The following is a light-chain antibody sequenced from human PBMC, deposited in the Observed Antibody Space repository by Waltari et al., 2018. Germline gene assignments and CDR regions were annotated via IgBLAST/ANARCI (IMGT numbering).Light chain of an antibody. V-gene: IGKV4-1*01. J-gene: IGKJ2*01. CDR2: WAS. CDR3: QQYYTTPYT. Sequence: DIVMTQSPDSLAMSLGERATINCKSSQSVLYSANNKNYLAWYQKQPGQPPNLLIYWASTRESGVPDRFSGSGSGTDFTLTIRSLQAEDVAVYYCQQYYTTPYTFGQGTKLEIK. CDR1: QSVLYSANNKNY.